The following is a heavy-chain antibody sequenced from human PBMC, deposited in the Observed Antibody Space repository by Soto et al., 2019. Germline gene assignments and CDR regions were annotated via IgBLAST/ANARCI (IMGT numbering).Heavy chain of an antibody. CDR3: ARDRSMIFSDCSGGSCYYNYYGMDV. CDR1: GFTFSSYS. Sequence: EVQLVESGGGLDKPGGDLRLSCAASGFTFSSYSMNWVRQAPGKWLEWVSYIRSSIIYIYYADSVKGRFTISRDNAKNSLYLQMNSLREEDTAVYYCARDRSMIFSDCSGGSCYYNYYGMDVWGQGTTVTVSS. CDR2: IRSSIIYI. D-gene: IGHD2-15*01. J-gene: IGHJ6*02. V-gene: IGHV3-21*01.